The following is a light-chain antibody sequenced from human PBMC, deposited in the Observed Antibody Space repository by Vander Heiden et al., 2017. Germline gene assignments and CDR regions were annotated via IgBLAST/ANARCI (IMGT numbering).Light chain of an antibody. V-gene: IGKV1-33*01. J-gene: IGKJ2*01. CDR2: DAA. CDR1: QDISNY. CDR3: QQYDNLPRT. Sequence: DIQMTQSPSSLSASVGARVTITCHASQDISNYLNWYQQKPGRPPKLLIYDAAKLETGGPSRFSGSGSGTDFTFTISSLQPEDIATYYCQQYDNLPRTFGQGTKLEIK.